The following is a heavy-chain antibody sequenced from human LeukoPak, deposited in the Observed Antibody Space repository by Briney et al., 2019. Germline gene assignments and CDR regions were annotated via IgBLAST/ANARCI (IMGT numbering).Heavy chain of an antibody. D-gene: IGHD3-9*01. Sequence: SETLSLTCTVSGGSISSYYWSWIRQPPGKGLEWIGYIYYSGSTNYNPSLKSRVTISVDTSKNQFSLKLSSVTAADTAVYYCARFRSYDILTGYYDAFDIWGQGTMVTVSS. CDR3: ARFRSYDILTGYYDAFDI. CDR2: IYYSGST. V-gene: IGHV4-59*01. J-gene: IGHJ3*02. CDR1: GGSISSYY.